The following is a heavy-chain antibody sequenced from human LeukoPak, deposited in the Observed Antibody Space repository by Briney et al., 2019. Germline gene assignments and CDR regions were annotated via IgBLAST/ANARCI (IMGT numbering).Heavy chain of an antibody. CDR3: ARGIYGITMVRGNNYYYMDV. V-gene: IGHV4-39*07. D-gene: IGHD3-10*01. Sequence: SSETLSLTCTVSGGSISSSSYYWGWIRQPPGKGLEWIGSIYYSGSTYYNPSLKSRVTISVDTSKNQFSLKLSSVTAADTAVYYCARGIYGITMVRGNNYYYMDVWGKGTTVTVSS. J-gene: IGHJ6*03. CDR1: GGSISSSSYY. CDR2: IYYSGST.